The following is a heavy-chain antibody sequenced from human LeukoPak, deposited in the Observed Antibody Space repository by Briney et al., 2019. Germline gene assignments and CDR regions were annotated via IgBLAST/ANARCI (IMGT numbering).Heavy chain of an antibody. CDR3: ARSVPRYSSSWRPDY. D-gene: IGHD6-13*01. CDR2: IYYSGST. CDR1: GGSISRGGYY. Sequence: RPSQTLSLTCTVSGGSISRGGYYWSWLRQHPGKGLEWIGYIYYSGSTYYNPYLKSRVSISVDTSKNQFSLKLSSVTAADTAVYYCARSVPRYSSSWRPDYWGQGTLVTVSS. V-gene: IGHV4-31*03. J-gene: IGHJ4*02.